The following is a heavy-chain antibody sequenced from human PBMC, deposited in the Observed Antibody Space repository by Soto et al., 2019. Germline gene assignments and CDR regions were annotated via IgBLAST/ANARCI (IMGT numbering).Heavy chain of an antibody. D-gene: IGHD3-9*01. J-gene: IGHJ4*02. CDR2: IYFRGNA. V-gene: IGHV4-39*01. Sequence: SETLSLTCSVSGDSINSDKYYWGWIRQPPGKGLEWIGSIYFRGNAYYNPSLQTRVTISLDQSKSQFSLKLNSVTAADSALYFCARLEGLATISYYFDFWGQGALVTVSS. CDR1: GDSINSDKYY. CDR3: ARLEGLATISYYFDF.